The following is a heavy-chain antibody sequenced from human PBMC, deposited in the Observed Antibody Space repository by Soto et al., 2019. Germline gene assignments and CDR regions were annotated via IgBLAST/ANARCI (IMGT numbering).Heavy chain of an antibody. CDR1: GFSLSASGVG. Sequence: QITLKESGPTLVKPTQTLTLTCTFSGFSLSASGVGVGWIRQPPGKALEWLAIIYWDDAKHYSPSLKSSLTIPKEPSKNQVVLTMANMDPVDTATYYCAHKGGGDRILDYWGQGTLVTVSS. J-gene: IGHJ4*02. V-gene: IGHV2-5*02. CDR2: IYWDDAK. D-gene: IGHD3-16*01. CDR3: AHKGGGDRILDY.